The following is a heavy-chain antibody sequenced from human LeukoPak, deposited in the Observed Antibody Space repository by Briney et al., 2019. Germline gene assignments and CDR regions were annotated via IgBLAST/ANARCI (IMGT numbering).Heavy chain of an antibody. CDR1: GISLSAYG. Sequence: GGSLRLSCAASGISLSAYGMHWVRQAPGRGLEWVAVIWYDGSQQYYEDSVEGRFTISKDNSKNTLYLQMNSLRAEDTAIYHCTTSGGASYYTDVWGKGTTVIVSS. V-gene: IGHV3-33*03. CDR3: TTSGGASYYTDV. J-gene: IGHJ6*03. CDR2: IWYDGSQQ. D-gene: IGHD3-16*01.